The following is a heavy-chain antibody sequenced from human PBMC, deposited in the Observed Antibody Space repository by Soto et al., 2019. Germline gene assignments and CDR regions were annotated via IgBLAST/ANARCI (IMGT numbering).Heavy chain of an antibody. CDR1: GFTFSSYA. J-gene: IGHJ4*02. CDR2: ISGSGGST. V-gene: IGHV3-23*01. Sequence: HPGGSLRLSCAASGFTFSSYAMSWVRQAPGKGLEWVSAISGSGGSTYYADSVKGRFTISRDNSKNTLYLQMNSLRAEDTAVYYCAKARYSSSWFLYYYFDYWGQGTLVTVSS. CDR3: AKARYSSSWFLYYYFDY. D-gene: IGHD6-13*01.